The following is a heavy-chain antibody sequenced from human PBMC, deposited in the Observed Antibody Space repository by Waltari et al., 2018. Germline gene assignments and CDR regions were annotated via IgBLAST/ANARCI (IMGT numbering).Heavy chain of an antibody. CDR3: AKGPYGDYDGNWFDP. V-gene: IGHV3-23*03. Sequence: EVQLLESGGGLVQPGGSLRLSCAASGFTFSSYAISLVRQAPGKGLEWVSVIYSGGSSPYYADSVKGRFTISRDNAKNTLYLQMNSLRAEDTAVYYCAKGPYGDYDGNWFDPWGQGTLVTVSS. D-gene: IGHD4-17*01. CDR1: GFTFSSYA. CDR2: IYSGGSSP. J-gene: IGHJ5*02.